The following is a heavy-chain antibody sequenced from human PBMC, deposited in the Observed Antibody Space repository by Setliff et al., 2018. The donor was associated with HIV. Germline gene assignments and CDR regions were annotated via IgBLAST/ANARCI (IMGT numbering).Heavy chain of an antibody. J-gene: IGHJ3*01. D-gene: IGHD3-16*02. V-gene: IGHV4-34*01. CDR1: GDSISSYY. CDR2: INHSGST. CDR3: ARDHYGDVWGTYRPDAFDV. Sequence: PSETLSLTCNVSGDSISSYYWSWIRQPPGKGLEWIGEINHSGSTNYKPSLKSRVTISVDTSQNQFSLKLSSVTAADMALYYCARDHYGDVWGTYRPDAFDVWGQGTMVTVSS.